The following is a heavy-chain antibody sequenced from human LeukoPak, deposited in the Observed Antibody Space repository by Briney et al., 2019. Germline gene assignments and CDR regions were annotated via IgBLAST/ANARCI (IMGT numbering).Heavy chain of an antibody. CDR3: ARDLWAYYYYGMDV. V-gene: IGHV3-33*01. CDR2: VWFDGTIK. J-gene: IGHJ6*02. Sequence: GGSLRLSCAASGFTFTNYGMHRVRQAPGKGLEWVAVVWFDGTIKYYADSVKGRFTISRDNSKNTLYLQMNSLRAEDTAVYYCARDLWAYYYYGMDVWGQGTTVTVSS. D-gene: IGHD2-21*01. CDR1: GFTFTNYG.